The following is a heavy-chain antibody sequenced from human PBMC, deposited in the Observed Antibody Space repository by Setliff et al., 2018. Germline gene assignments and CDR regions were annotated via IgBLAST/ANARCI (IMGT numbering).Heavy chain of an antibody. CDR3: ARHIAGYADGHYTVTYSYYYMDV. J-gene: IGHJ6*03. V-gene: IGHV5-51*01. D-gene: IGHD4-17*01. CDR1: GYTFTQKW. CDR2: IYPGDSDI. Sequence: PGESLKISCKGSGYTFTQKWIGWVREMPGKGLEWMGVIYPGDSDIRYSPSFQGQVTISADKSINTAYLQWSSLKATDTATYYCARHIAGYADGHYTVTYSYYYMDVWGQGTTVTVSS.